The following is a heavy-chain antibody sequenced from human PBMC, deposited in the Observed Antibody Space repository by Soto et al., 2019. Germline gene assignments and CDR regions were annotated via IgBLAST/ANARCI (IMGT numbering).Heavy chain of an antibody. CDR1: GYSPRDYS. CDR2: FGTSRKYI. CDR3: VRDRDWAFDV. V-gene: IGHV3-48*02. Sequence: PXGSLTLSCVAPGYSPRDYSMNLVRQAPGKGLEWVSYFGTSRKYIYYADSVRGRFTISRDDAKNSLYLQLNSLRDEDTALYYCVRDRDWAFDVWGQGTTVTVSS. J-gene: IGHJ6*02. D-gene: IGHD3-9*01.